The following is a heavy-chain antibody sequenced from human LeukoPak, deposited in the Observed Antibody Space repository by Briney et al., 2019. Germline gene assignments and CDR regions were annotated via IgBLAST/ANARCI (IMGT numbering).Heavy chain of an antibody. J-gene: IGHJ4*02. Sequence: ASVKVSCKASGYTFTSYGISWVRQAPGQGLEWMGWISAYNGNTNYAQKLQGRVTMTTDTSTSTAYMELRSLRSDDTAVYYCARDRPGYSGYDSGYWGQGTLVTVSP. V-gene: IGHV1-18*01. CDR2: ISAYNGNT. CDR1: GYTFTSYG. CDR3: ARDRPGYSGYDSGY. D-gene: IGHD5-12*01.